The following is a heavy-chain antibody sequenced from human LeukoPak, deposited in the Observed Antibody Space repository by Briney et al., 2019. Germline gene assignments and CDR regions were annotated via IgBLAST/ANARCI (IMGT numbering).Heavy chain of an antibody. V-gene: IGHV3-23*01. Sequence: GSLRLSCAASGFTFSNYAMSWVRQAPGKGLEWVSAISASGGSTFYADSVKGRFTISRDNSKNTLFLQMNSLRAEDTAVYYCAKDREYSYDSSGYYCWNYWGQGTLVTVSS. CDR1: GFTFSNYA. CDR2: ISASGGST. J-gene: IGHJ4*02. CDR3: AKDREYSYDSSGYYCWNY. D-gene: IGHD3-22*01.